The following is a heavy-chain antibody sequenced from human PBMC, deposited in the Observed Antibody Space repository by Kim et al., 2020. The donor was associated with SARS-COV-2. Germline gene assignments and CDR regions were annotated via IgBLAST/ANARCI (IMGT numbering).Heavy chain of an antibody. D-gene: IGHD3-10*01. J-gene: IGHJ4*02. CDR1: GFTFSSYG. CDR2: ISYDGSNK. CDR3: ASDILWFGELLPDY. V-gene: IGHV3-33*05. Sequence: GGSLRLSCAASGFTFSSYGMHWVRQAPGKGLEWVAVISYDGSNKYYADSVKGRFTISRDNSKNTLYLQMNSLRAEDTAVYYCASDILWFGELLPDYWGQGTLVTVSS.